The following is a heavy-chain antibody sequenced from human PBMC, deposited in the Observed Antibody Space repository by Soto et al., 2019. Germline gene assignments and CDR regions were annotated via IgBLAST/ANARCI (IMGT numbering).Heavy chain of an antibody. D-gene: IGHD3-9*01. CDR3: ARVEAVTGLYNYHGLDV. Sequence: QVQLVQSGAEVKKPGSSVKVSCKVSGGTFSNYAIDWVRLAPGHGLEWMGGIVPIFGTTYYTQKFQGEATIIADDSTTTAYLEMSSQRSEDTAIYYCARVEAVTGLYNYHGLDVWGQGTAVTVSS. CDR2: IVPIFGTT. V-gene: IGHV1-69*12. J-gene: IGHJ6*02. CDR1: GGTFSNYA.